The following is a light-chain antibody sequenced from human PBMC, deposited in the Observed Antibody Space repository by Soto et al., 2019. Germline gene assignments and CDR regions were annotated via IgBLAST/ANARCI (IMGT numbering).Light chain of an antibody. Sequence: QSVLTQPPSASGSPRQRVTISCSGSSSNIGSNYVYWYQHLPGAAPKPLIYRNNQRPSGVPDRFSGSKSGTSASLAISGLRSDDAGDYYCAAWDDSLTHPVFGGGTKLTVL. V-gene: IGLV1-47*01. CDR1: SSNIGSNY. J-gene: IGLJ2*01. CDR2: RNN. CDR3: AAWDDSLTHPV.